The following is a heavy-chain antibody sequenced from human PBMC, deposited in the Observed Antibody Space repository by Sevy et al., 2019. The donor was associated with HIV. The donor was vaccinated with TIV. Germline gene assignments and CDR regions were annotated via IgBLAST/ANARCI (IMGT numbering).Heavy chain of an antibody. V-gene: IGHV3-48*02. CDR1: RLTFSSSS. Sequence: GGSLRLSCAASRLTFSSSSVNWVRQAPGKGLEWVSYISSSSTTIYYADSVKGRFTISRDNAKNSLDLQMNSLRDEDTAVYYCARGFMGADYYYGMDVWGQGTTVTVSS. D-gene: IGHD3-3*01. J-gene: IGHJ6*02. CDR2: ISSSSTTI. CDR3: ARGFMGADYYYGMDV.